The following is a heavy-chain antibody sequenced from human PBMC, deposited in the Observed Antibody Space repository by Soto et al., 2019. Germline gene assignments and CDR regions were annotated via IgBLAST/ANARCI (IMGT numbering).Heavy chain of an antibody. CDR2: ISSSSSYI. CDR1: GFTFSSCT. V-gene: IGHV3-21*01. J-gene: IGHJ6*02. Sequence: PGGSLRLSCAASGFTFSSCTVNWVRQAPGKGLEWVSSISSSSSYIYYADSVKGRFTISRDNAMNSLFLQMNSLRAEDTAVYYCARGQYCSSTSCYHYYYYGMDVWGQGTTVTDSS. D-gene: IGHD2-2*01. CDR3: ARGQYCSSTSCYHYYYYGMDV.